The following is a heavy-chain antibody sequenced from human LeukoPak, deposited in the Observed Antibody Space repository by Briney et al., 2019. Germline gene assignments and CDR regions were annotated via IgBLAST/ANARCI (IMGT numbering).Heavy chain of an antibody. V-gene: IGHV1-8*02. D-gene: IGHD3-10*01. CDR3: ARGYQYGSGTYLYYCYGLDV. CDR1: GGTITTDT. CDR2: MNPNSGNT. J-gene: IGHJ6*02. Sequence: ASVKVSCKASGGTITTDTITWVRQAPGQGLEWMGWMNPNSGNTGYAQQFQDRVTMTRNTSINTAYMELSSLRSEDTAVYFCARGYQYGSGTYLYYCYGLDVWGQGTTVTVSS.